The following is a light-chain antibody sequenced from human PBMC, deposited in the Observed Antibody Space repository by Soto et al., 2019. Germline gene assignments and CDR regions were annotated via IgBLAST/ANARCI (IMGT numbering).Light chain of an antibody. CDR3: TSYTSSGPWV. J-gene: IGLJ3*02. CDR1: SGDVGGYNY. Sequence: QSALTQPASVSGSPGQSITISCTGTSGDVGGYNYVSWYQLDPSKAPKLIIYEVNNRPSGVSNRFSGSKSGNTASLTISGLQAEDEADYYCTSYTSSGPWVFGGGTKLTVL. V-gene: IGLV2-14*01. CDR2: EVN.